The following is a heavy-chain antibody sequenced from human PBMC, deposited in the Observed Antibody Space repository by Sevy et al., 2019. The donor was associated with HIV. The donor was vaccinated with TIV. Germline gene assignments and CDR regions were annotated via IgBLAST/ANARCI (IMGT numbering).Heavy chain of an antibody. Sequence: SVKVSCKASGGTFSSYAISWVRQAPGQGLEWMGGIIPIFGTANYAQKFQGRVTITADESTSTAYMELSSLRSEDTAVYYCARGVETATIMYYYYGMDVWGQGTTVTVSS. V-gene: IGHV1-69*13. J-gene: IGHJ6*02. CDR3: ARGVETATIMYYYYGMDV. CDR2: IIPIFGTA. D-gene: IGHD5-12*01. CDR1: GGTFSSYA.